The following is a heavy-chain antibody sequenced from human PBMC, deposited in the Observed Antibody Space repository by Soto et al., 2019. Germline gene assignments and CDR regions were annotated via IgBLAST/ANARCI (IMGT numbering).Heavy chain of an antibody. CDR1: GFTFSSYW. Sequence: EVQLVESGGGLVQPGGSLRLSCAASGFTFSSYWMHWVRQVPGKGLVWVSRINTDGSSTSYADSVKGRFTISRDNAKNTLYLQMNSLLAEDTAGYYCARPRYDGSGTPFDYWGQGTLVTVSS. CDR3: ARPRYDGSGTPFDY. D-gene: IGHD3-22*01. CDR2: INTDGSST. J-gene: IGHJ4*02. V-gene: IGHV3-74*01.